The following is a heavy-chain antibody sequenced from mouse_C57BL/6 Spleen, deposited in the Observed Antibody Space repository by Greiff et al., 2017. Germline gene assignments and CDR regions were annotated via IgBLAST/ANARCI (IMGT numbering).Heavy chain of an antibody. CDR1: GYTFTGYW. CDR3: AMNFDWYFDV. V-gene: IGHV1-9*01. Sequence: QVQLQQSGAELMKPGASVKLSCKATGYTFTGYWIEWVKQRPGHGLEWIGEILPGSGSTNYNEKFKGKATFTADTSSNTAYMQLSILTTEDSAIYYCAMNFDWYFDVWGTGTTVTVSS. CDR2: ILPGSGST. J-gene: IGHJ1*03.